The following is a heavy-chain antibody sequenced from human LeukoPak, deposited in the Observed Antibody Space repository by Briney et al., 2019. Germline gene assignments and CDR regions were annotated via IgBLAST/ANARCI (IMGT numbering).Heavy chain of an antibody. CDR1: GGSFSGYY. J-gene: IGHJ4*02. D-gene: IGHD3-22*01. CDR2: INHSGST. Sequence: PSETLSLTCAVYGGSFSGYYWSWIRQPPGKGLEWIGEINHSGSTNYNPSLKSRVTISVDTSKNQFSLKLSSVTAADTAVYYCASGDYYDSSGYFDYWGQGTLVTVSS. CDR3: ASGDYYDSSGYFDY. V-gene: IGHV4-34*01.